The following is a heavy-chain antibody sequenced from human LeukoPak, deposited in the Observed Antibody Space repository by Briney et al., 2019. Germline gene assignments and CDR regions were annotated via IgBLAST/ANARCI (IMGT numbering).Heavy chain of an antibody. Sequence: GGSLRLSCAASGFTVSSNYMSWVRQAPGKGLEWVANIKQDGSEKYVDSVRGRFTVSRDNADNSLYLQMNSLRAEDTAKYYCARDLSPMSSGSYDRSYYFDYWGQGTLVTVSS. J-gene: IGHJ4*02. V-gene: IGHV3-7*01. D-gene: IGHD1-26*01. CDR3: ARDLSPMSSGSYDRSYYFDY. CDR1: GFTVSSNY. CDR2: IKQDGSEK.